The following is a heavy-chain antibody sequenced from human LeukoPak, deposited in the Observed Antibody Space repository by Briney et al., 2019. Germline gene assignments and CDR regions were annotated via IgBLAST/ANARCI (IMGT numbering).Heavy chain of an antibody. CDR2: TYYRSKWYN. CDR3: ARAFPCSSTSCSNWFDP. D-gene: IGHD2-2*01. Sequence: SQTLSLTCVISGDSVSSNSAAWHWIRQSPSRGLEWLGRTYYRSKWYNDYAVSVKSRITINPDTSKNQFSLQLNSVTPEDAAVYYCARAFPCSSTSCSNWFDPWGQGTLVTVSS. J-gene: IGHJ5*02. V-gene: IGHV6-1*01. CDR1: GDSVSSNSAA.